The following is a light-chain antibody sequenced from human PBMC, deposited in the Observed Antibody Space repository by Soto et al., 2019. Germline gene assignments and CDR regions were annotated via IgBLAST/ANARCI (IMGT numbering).Light chain of an antibody. CDR1: QSVGGN. V-gene: IGKV3-15*01. CDR2: DAS. J-gene: IGKJ5*01. Sequence: EIVMTQSPATLSVSPGERATLSCRASQSVGGNLAWYQQRPGQAPRLLIFDASTRATGIPARFSGSGSGTEFTLSISSLQSEDFAVYYCQQSNDWRSITFGQGTLLEVK. CDR3: QQSNDWRSIT.